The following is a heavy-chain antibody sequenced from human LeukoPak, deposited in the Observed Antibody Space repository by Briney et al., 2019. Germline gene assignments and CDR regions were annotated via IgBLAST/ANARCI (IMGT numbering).Heavy chain of an antibody. V-gene: IGHV4-59*01. J-gene: IGHJ4*02. CDR1: GGSISSYY. CDR2: IYYSGST. D-gene: IGHD6-19*01. Sequence: SETLSLTCTVSGGSISSYYWSWIRQPPGKGLEWIGYIYYSGSTNYNPSLKSRVTISVDTSKNQFSLKLSSVTAADTAVYYCARLESDDSSGWEYYFDYWGQGTLVTVSS. CDR3: ARLESDDSSGWEYYFDY.